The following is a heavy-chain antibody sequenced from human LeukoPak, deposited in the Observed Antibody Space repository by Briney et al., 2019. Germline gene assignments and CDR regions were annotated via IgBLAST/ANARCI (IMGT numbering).Heavy chain of an antibody. J-gene: IGHJ5*02. CDR3: VKAMYLYGSGNYYGFDP. Sequence: GGSLRLSCAASTFTFSRYAMAWVRQAPGKGLEWVSAISPTGASTYYADSVKGRFTISRDNSKNRLSLEMNSLRAEDTAVYYCVKAMYLYGSGNYYGFDPWGQGTLVTVSS. CDR1: TFTFSRYA. CDR2: ISPTGAST. D-gene: IGHD3-10*01. V-gene: IGHV3-23*01.